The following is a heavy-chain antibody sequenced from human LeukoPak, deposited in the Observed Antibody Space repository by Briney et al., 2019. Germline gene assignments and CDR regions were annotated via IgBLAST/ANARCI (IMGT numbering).Heavy chain of an antibody. Sequence: GGSLRLSCAASGFPFSSYVMHWVRQAPGKGLEWVAAISYDGYNEYYADSVKGRFIISRDNSKNALFLQMNSLRPEDTAVYYCEKVGYGSGSTPLDYWGQGTLVTVSS. V-gene: IGHV3-30-3*01. D-gene: IGHD3-10*01. J-gene: IGHJ4*02. CDR3: EKVGYGSGSTPLDY. CDR1: GFPFSSYV. CDR2: ISYDGYNE.